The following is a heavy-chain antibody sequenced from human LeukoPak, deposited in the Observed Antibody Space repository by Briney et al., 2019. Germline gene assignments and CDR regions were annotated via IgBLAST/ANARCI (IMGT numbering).Heavy chain of an antibody. CDR3: ARGGSYKYYFDY. V-gene: IGHV3-30-3*01. D-gene: IGHD1-26*01. CDR2: ISYDGSNK. Sequence: WVRQAPGNGLEWVAVISYDGSNKYYADSVKGRFTISRDNSKNTLYLQMNSLRAEDTAVYYCARGGSYKYYFDYWGQGTLVTVSS. J-gene: IGHJ4*02.